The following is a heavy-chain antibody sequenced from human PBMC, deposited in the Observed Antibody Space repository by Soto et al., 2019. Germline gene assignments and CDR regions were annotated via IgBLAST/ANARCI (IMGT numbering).Heavy chain of an antibody. V-gene: IGHV1-46*01. CDR2: INPSGGST. CDR3: ARDWLPSGLVGMDV. D-gene: IGHD5-12*01. J-gene: IGHJ6*02. Sequence: QVQLVQSGAEVKKPGASVKISCKASGYTFTTYYIHWARQAPGQGLEWMGIINPSGGSTTYGQEFQGRVTMTRDTSTSTVYMELSSLRFEDTALYYCARDWLPSGLVGMDVWGQGTTVTVSS. CDR1: GYTFTTYY.